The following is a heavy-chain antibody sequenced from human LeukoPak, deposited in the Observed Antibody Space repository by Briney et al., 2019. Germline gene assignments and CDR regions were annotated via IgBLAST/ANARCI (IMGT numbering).Heavy chain of an antibody. CDR2: INPNSGGT. CDR1: GYTFTGYY. V-gene: IGHV1-2*06. Sequence: ASVKVSCKASGYTFTGYYMHWVRQAPGQGLEWMGRINPNSGGTNYAQKFQGRVTMTRDTSISTAYMELSRLRSDDTAVYYCARDNYDSSGSFDYWGQGTPVTVSS. CDR3: ARDNYDSSGSFDY. J-gene: IGHJ4*02. D-gene: IGHD3-22*01.